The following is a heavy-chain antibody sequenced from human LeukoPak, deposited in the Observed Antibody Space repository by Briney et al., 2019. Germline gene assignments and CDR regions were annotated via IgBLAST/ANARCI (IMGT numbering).Heavy chain of an antibody. Sequence: PSETLSLTCTVSGGSISSNSYYWGWIRQPPGKGLKWIGSIYYSGSTYYNPSLKSRVTISVDTSKNQFSLKLNSVTAADTAVYYCARNRYYYGSGNYGVPNWFDPGGQGTLSPSPQ. CDR1: GGSISSNSYY. CDR3: ARNRYYYGSGNYGVPNWFDP. CDR2: IYYSGST. V-gene: IGHV4-39*01. D-gene: IGHD3-10*01. J-gene: IGHJ5*02.